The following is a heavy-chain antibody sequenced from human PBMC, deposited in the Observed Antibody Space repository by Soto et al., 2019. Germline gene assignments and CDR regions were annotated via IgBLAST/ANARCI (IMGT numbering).Heavy chain of an antibody. CDR3: AKEIITMVRGVMAVLWYGMDV. CDR1: GFTFSSYG. CDR2: ISYDGSNK. J-gene: IGHJ6*02. V-gene: IGHV3-30*18. D-gene: IGHD3-10*01. Sequence: GGSLRLSCAASGFTFSSYGMHWVRQAPGKGLEWVAVISYDGSNKYYADSVKGRFTISRDNSKNTLYLQMNSLRAEDTAVYYCAKEIITMVRGVMAVLWYGMDVWGQGTTVTVSS.